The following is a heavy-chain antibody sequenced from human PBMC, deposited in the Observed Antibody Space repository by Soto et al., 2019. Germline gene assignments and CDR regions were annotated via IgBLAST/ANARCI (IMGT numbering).Heavy chain of an antibody. D-gene: IGHD6-19*01. J-gene: IGHJ5*02. V-gene: IGHV3-23*01. CDR2: ITAYGDST. CDR1: GFTFSNYA. CDR3: AKDPLWYVSDWYPPPGFDP. Sequence: EVQLLESGGGFVQPGGSLRLSCAASGFTFSNYAMSWDRQAPGKGLEWVSAITAYGDSTHYADSVKGRFTISRDSPKNTLYLQIDSLRAEDTAVYYCAKDPLWYVSDWYPPPGFDPWGQGTVVTVSS.